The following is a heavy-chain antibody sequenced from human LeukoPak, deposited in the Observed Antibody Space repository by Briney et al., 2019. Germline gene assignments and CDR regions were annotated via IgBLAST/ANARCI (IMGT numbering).Heavy chain of an antibody. V-gene: IGHV3-9*01. D-gene: IGHD1-26*01. Sequence: GGSLRLSCAASGFTFDDYAMHWVRQAPGEGLEWVSGISWNSGSIGYADSVKGRFTISRDNAKNSLYLQMNSLRAEDTAVYYCATLDVGATVYWGQGTLVTVSS. CDR1: GFTFDDYA. J-gene: IGHJ4*02. CDR3: ATLDVGATVY. CDR2: ISWNSGSI.